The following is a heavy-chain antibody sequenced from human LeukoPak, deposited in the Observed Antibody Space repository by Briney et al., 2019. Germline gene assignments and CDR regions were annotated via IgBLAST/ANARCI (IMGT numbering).Heavy chain of an antibody. D-gene: IGHD5-18*01. J-gene: IGHJ4*02. V-gene: IGHV4-39*07. Sequence: SETRSLTGMFPVGSISSSSNSGGWIGQPPGKGLEWIGSIYYSGSTYYNPSLKSRVTISVDTSKNQFSLKLRSVTAADTAVYYCARDRMGTVMVPIDYWGQGTLVTVSS. CDR2: IYYSGST. CDR1: VGSISSSSNS. CDR3: ARDRMGTVMVPIDY.